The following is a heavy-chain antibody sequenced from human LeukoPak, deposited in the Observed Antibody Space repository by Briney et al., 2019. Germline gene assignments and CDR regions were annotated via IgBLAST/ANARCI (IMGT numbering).Heavy chain of an antibody. Sequence: GGSLRLSCAASGFTFSSYSMNWVRQAPGKGLEWVSSISSSSSYIYYADSVKGRFTISRDNAKNALYLQMNSLRAEDTAVYYCARDQEVKIVGAPPGYWGQGTLVTVSS. J-gene: IGHJ4*02. D-gene: IGHD1-26*01. CDR2: ISSSSSYI. CDR3: ARDQEVKIVGAPPGY. V-gene: IGHV3-21*01. CDR1: GFTFSSYS.